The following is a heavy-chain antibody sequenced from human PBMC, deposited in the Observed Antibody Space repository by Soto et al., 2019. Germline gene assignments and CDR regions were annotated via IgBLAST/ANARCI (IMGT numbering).Heavy chain of an antibody. CDR1: GGTFSSYA. Sequence: QVQLVQSGAEVKKPGSSVKVSCKASGGTFSSYAISWVRQAPGQGLEWMGGIIPIFGTANYAQKFQGRVTITADESTSTAYMELSSLRSEDTAVYYCARGQSEEDYDILTGYPMYFDYWGQGTLVTVSS. V-gene: IGHV1-69*12. CDR2: IIPIFGTA. D-gene: IGHD3-9*01. CDR3: ARGQSEEDYDILTGYPMYFDY. J-gene: IGHJ4*02.